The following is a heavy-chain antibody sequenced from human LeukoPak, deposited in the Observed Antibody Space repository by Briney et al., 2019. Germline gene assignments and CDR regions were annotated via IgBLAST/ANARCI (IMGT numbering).Heavy chain of an antibody. D-gene: IGHD6-13*01. CDR2: IWHSGST. Sequence: SETLSLTCVVSGDSISSGNWWIWVRQPPGKGLEWIEGIWHSGSTNCNPSLKSRVTISLDKSKNQFSLNLTSVTAADTAVDYCARSSSWYGIGYWGQGALVTVSS. V-gene: IGHV4-4*02. J-gene: IGHJ4*02. CDR3: ARSSSWYGIGY. CDR1: GDSISSGNW.